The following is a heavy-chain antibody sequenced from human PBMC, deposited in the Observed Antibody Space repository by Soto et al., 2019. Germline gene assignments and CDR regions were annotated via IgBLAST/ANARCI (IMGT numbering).Heavy chain of an antibody. D-gene: IGHD1-1*01. J-gene: IGHJ4*02. CDR1: GFIFSSYE. CDR3: ARGAPRWTRPDPGFDI. Sequence: PGGSLRLSCAASGFIFSSYEMHWVRQAPGKGLEWVSYISSGGSTIYYADSVKGRFTISRDNAKYSLFLQMNSLRAEDTAVYYCARGAPRWTRPDPGFDIWGQGTLLTVSS. CDR2: ISSGGSTI. V-gene: IGHV3-48*03.